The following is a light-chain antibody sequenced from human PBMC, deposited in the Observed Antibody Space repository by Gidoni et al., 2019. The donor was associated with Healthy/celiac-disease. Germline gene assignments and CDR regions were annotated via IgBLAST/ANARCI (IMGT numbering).Light chain of an antibody. CDR1: QSVSSN. Sequence: EIVMTQSPATLSVSPGERATLSCRASQSVSSNLAWYQQKPGQAPRLLIYGASTRATGIPARFSGSGSGTEFTLTISSLQSEDCAVYYCQQYNNWPPYTFXQGTKLEIK. CDR3: QQYNNWPPYT. V-gene: IGKV3-15*01. CDR2: GAS. J-gene: IGKJ2*01.